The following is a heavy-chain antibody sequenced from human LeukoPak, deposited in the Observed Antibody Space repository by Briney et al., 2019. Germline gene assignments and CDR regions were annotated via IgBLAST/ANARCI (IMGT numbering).Heavy chain of an antibody. V-gene: IGHV3-21*01. Sequence: PGGSLRLSCAASGFTFSSYSMNWVRQAPGKGLEWVSSISSSSSYIYYADSVKGRFTISRDNAKNSLYLQMNSLRAEDTAVYYCARDMDFWTGGLYYYYMDVWGQGTTVTVSS. CDR2: ISSSSSYI. CDR3: ARDMDFWTGGLYYYYMDV. J-gene: IGHJ6*03. CDR1: GFTFSSYS. D-gene: IGHD3/OR15-3a*01.